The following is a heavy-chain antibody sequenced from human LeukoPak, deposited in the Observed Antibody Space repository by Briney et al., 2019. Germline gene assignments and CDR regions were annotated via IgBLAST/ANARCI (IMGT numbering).Heavy chain of an antibody. D-gene: IGHD3-3*01. J-gene: IGHJ4*02. Sequence: SETLSLTCTVSGGSISSYYRSWIRQPAGKGLEWIGRIYTSGSTNYNPSLKSRVTMSVDTSKNQFSLKLSSVTAADTAVYYCARGQSSIFGVVELEYWGQGTLVTVSS. V-gene: IGHV4-4*07. CDR2: IYTSGST. CDR1: GGSISSYY. CDR3: ARGQSSIFGVVELEY.